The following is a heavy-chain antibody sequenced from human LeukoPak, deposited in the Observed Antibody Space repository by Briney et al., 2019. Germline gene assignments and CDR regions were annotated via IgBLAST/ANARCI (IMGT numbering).Heavy chain of an antibody. D-gene: IGHD4-23*01. V-gene: IGHV3-30*18. J-gene: IGHJ4*02. CDR1: GFTFSSFSSYG. CDR3: AKDLGGLGLY. CDR2: ILYEGSNK. Sequence: GGPLRLSCRASGFTFSSFSSYGMHWVRQAPGKGLEWVATILYEGSNKFYTDSVKRRLTISRDNSKNTAYLQMNSLRADDTAVYYCAKDLGGLGLYWGQGTLASVS.